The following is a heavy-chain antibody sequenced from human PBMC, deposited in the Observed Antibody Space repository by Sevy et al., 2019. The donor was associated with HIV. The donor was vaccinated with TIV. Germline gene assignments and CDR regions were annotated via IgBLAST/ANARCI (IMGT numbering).Heavy chain of an antibody. CDR2: ISSSSSYI. D-gene: IGHD3-22*01. Sequence: GGSLRLSCAASGFIFSNYNMNWVRQAPGKGLEWVSSISSSSSYIYYADSVKGRFPISIDNAKNSLYLQMNSLRAEDTAVYYCAGENYYESTAYRLDYWGQGTLVTVSS. V-gene: IGHV3-21*01. CDR3: AGENYYESTAYRLDY. CDR1: GFIFSNYN. J-gene: IGHJ4*02.